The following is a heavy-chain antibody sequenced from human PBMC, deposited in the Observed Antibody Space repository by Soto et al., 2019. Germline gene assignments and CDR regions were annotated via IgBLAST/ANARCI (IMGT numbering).Heavy chain of an antibody. CDR3: ARWGPREGASSPPTDL. D-gene: IGHD3-16*01. CDR1: GFTFSGFG. CDR2: ISYDGTNA. J-gene: IGHJ3*01. V-gene: IGHV3-30*03. Sequence: QEELVESGGGVVQPGRSLRLSCAASGFTFSGFGMHWVRQAPGKGLEWVAVISYDGTNAIYADSVKGRFSVSRDNSKNIVYLQMNSLRNENTAMYYCARWGPREGASSPPTDLWGQGTIVTVSS.